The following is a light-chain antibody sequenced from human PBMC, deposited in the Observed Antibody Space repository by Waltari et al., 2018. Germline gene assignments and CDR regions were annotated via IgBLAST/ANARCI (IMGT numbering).Light chain of an antibody. CDR2: DAS. J-gene: IGKJ1*01. Sequence: EVLMTQSPATLSVSPGERVTLSCRASQSVGGNLAWYQQKPGQPPRLLIYDASTRATGVPVRFSGSGSETEFTLTISSLRSEDFAVYYCLQYHYWPPWTFGQGTKVEIK. CDR1: QSVGGN. CDR3: LQYHYWPPWT. V-gene: IGKV3-15*01.